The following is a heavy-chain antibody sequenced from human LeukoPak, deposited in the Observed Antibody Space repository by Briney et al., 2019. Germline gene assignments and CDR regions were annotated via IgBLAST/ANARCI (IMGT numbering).Heavy chain of an antibody. Sequence: KDGESLKISCKGSGYSFTSYWISWVRQMPGKGLEWMGRIDPSDSYTNYSPSFQGHVTISADKSISTAYLQWSGLKASDTAMYYCARGEYQLLPEGYWGQGTLVTVSS. CDR2: IDPSDSYT. D-gene: IGHD2-2*01. CDR3: ARGEYQLLPEGY. V-gene: IGHV5-10-1*01. J-gene: IGHJ4*02. CDR1: GYSFTSYW.